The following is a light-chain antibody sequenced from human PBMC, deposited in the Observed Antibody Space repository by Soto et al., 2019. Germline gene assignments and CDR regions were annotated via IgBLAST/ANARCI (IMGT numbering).Light chain of an antibody. CDR2: AAS. V-gene: IGKV1-39*01. J-gene: IGKJ4*01. CDR3: QQIYIAPLP. CDR1: QSITTY. Sequence: DIQMTQSPSSLSASVGDRVTITSRASQSITTYLNWYRQKPGKAPKLLIYAASSLQSGVPSRFSGSGSETEFTLSISSLQPEDFATYFCQQIYIAPLPLGGGPKEEIK.